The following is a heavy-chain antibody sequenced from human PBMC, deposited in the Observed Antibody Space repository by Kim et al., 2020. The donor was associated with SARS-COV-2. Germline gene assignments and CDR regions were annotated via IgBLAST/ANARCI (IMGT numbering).Heavy chain of an antibody. CDR2: IGTAGDT. Sequence: GGSLRLSCAASGFTFSSYDMHWVRQATGKGLEWVSAIGTAGDTYYPGSVKGRFTISRENAKNSLYLQMNSLRAGDTAVYYCARAKLGYCSSTSCYHYYYSYGMDVWGQGTTVTVSS. CDR1: GFTFSSYD. V-gene: IGHV3-13*04. D-gene: IGHD2-2*01. J-gene: IGHJ6*02. CDR3: ARAKLGYCSSTSCYHYYYSYGMDV.